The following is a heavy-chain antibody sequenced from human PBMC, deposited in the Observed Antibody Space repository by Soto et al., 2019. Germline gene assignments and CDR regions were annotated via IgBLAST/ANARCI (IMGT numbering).Heavy chain of an antibody. CDR2: IYYSGST. Sequence: PSETLSLTCTVPGGSISSYYWSWIRQPPGKGLEWMGYIYYSGSTNYNPSLKSRVTISVDTSKNQFSLKLSSVTAADTAVYYCARDRYSYYDFWSGSLPYYYYGMDVWGQGTTVTVSS. V-gene: IGHV4-59*01. J-gene: IGHJ6*02. CDR1: GGSISSYY. D-gene: IGHD3-3*01. CDR3: ARDRYSYYDFWSGSLPYYYYGMDV.